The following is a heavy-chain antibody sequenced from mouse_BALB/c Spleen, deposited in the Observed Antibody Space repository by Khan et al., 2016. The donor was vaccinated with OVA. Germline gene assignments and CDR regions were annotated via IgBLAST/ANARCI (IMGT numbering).Heavy chain of an antibody. CDR2: IWSAGST. D-gene: IGHD2-4*01. CDR3: ARRGYDYGRGALFAY. Sequence: QVQLKESGPGLVQPSQSLSITCTVSGFSLTNYSVHWVRQSPGKGLEWLGVIWSAGSTDYNAAFISRLTIRKDKSRSQVFFKMNSLQPNDTAIYYCARRGYDYGRGALFAYWGQGTLVTVSA. J-gene: IGHJ3*01. CDR1: GFSLTNYS. V-gene: IGHV2-2*02.